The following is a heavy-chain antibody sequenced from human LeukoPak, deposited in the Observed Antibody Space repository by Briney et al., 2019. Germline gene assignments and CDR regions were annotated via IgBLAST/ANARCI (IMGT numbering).Heavy chain of an antibody. Sequence: GGSLRLSCAVSGFTFSSYAMTWVRQAPGKGLEWVSTISGSGGSTYYADSVKGRFTISRDNSKNTLNLQMNSLRAEDTAVYYCAKSVAGSFDYWGQGTLVTVSS. CDR1: GFTFSSYA. CDR2: ISGSGGST. CDR3: AKSVAGSFDY. J-gene: IGHJ4*02. V-gene: IGHV3-23*01. D-gene: IGHD6-19*01.